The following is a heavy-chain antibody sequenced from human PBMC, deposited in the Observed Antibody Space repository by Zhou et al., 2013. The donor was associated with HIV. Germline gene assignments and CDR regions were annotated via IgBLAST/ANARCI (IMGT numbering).Heavy chain of an antibody. CDR3: VRIACSGGSCYSDY. Sequence: QVQLVQSGAEVRKPGSSVKVSCKASGDTFSSFSFSWVRQAPGQGLEWLGGTIPIFQTPKYAQNFEDRLTITRDDSSSISYMELSSLTSEDTATYYCVRIACSGGSCYSDYWGQGTLVTVSS. CDR1: GDTFSSFS. V-gene: IGHV1-69*05. J-gene: IGHJ4*02. D-gene: IGHD2-15*01. CDR2: TIPIFQTP.